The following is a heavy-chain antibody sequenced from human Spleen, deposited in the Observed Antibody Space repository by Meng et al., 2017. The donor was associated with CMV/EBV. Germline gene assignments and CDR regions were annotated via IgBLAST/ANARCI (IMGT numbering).Heavy chain of an antibody. CDR2: ISYDGSNK. CDR3: ARADYFDY. J-gene: IGHJ4*02. Sequence: QVQLVESGGGGVQPGWSLRLSCAASGFTFSSYAMHWVRQAPGKGLEWVAVISYDGSNKYYADSVKGRFTISRDNSKNTLYLQMNSLRAEDTAVYYCARADYFDYWGQGTLVTVSS. CDR1: GFTFSSYA. V-gene: IGHV3-30-3*01.